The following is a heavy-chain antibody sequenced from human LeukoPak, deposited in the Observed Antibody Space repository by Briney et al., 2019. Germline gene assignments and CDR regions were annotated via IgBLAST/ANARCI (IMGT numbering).Heavy chain of an antibody. Sequence: PSQTLSLICTVSGGSLRCAGYYWSRIRPLPGTGVEWIGYIYYSGHTYYNLTLRRRLTISVDTSKNQFSLKLSSVTAADTATDYYARVKVEYTSSFDCWGQGTLVTVSS. CDR3: ARVKVEYTSSFDC. V-gene: IGHV4-31*03. CDR2: IYYSGHT. J-gene: IGHJ4*02. D-gene: IGHD6-6*01. CDR1: GGSLRCAGYY.